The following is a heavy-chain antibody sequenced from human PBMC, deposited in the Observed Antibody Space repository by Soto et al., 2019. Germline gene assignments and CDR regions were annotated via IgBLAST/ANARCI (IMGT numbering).Heavy chain of an antibody. CDR3: ARGFGQQGVDY. J-gene: IGHJ4*02. Sequence: PGGSLRLSCAASGFTFSSYSMSWVRQAPGKGLEWVSSISSSSSYIYYADSVKGRFTISRDNAKNSLYLQMNSLRAEDTAVYYCARGFGQQGVDYWGQGTLVTVSS. CDR1: GFTFSSYS. D-gene: IGHD3-10*01. CDR2: ISSSSSYI. V-gene: IGHV3-21*01.